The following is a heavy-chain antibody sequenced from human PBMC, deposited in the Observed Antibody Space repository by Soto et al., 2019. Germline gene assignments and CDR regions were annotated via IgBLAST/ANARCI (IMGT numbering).Heavy chain of an antibody. CDR3: ARGPRGWYGFDY. D-gene: IGHD6-19*01. J-gene: IGHJ4*02. CDR1: GFTFSSDW. V-gene: IGHV3-74*01. CDR2: MNSDGSRT. Sequence: EVQLVESGGGLVQPGGSLRLSCAASGFTFSSDWMHWVRQAPGKGLVWVSRMNSDGSRTTYGDSVKGRFTISRDNAKNTLYLQMNSLRAEDTAVYYCARGPRGWYGFDYWGQGTLVTVSS.